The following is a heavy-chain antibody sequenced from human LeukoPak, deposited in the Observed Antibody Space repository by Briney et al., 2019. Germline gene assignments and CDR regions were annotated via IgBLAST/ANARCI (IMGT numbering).Heavy chain of an antibody. V-gene: IGHV3-21*01. D-gene: IGHD3-10*01. Sequence: GGSLRLSCAASGFTFSTYSMNWVRQAPGKGLERVSFIDTSASYKYYGESMKGRFTISRDNAKKSLYLQMNGLRADDTAVYYCARGRSITLLRGVAMSDGFDIWGQGTMVTVSP. CDR1: GFTFSTYS. J-gene: IGHJ3*02. CDR2: IDTSASYK. CDR3: ARGRSITLLRGVAMSDGFDI.